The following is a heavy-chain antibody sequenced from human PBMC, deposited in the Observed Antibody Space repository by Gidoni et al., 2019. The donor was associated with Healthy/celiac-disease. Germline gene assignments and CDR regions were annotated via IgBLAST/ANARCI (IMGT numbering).Heavy chain of an antibody. J-gene: IGHJ4*02. V-gene: IGHV3-33*01. CDR3: ARDVVGQNGDAGDY. CDR1: GFTFSSYG. D-gene: IGHD4-17*01. Sequence: QVQLVESGGGVVPPGRSLRLSCAASGFTFSSYGMHWVRQAPGKGLEWVAVIWYDGSNKYYADSVKGRFTISRDNSKNTLYLQMNSLRAEDTAVYYCARDVVGQNGDAGDYWGQGTLVTVSS. CDR2: IWYDGSNK.